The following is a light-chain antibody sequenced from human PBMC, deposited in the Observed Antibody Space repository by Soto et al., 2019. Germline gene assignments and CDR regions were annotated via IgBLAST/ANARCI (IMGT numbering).Light chain of an antibody. Sequence: DIQVIQSPSSLSASVGDRLTISCRASQNIENYLNWYQQKPGRAPKLLIYDASNLEAGVPSRFRGSGSGTDFTFTISRLQPEDIATYYCQQYENLPTFGQGTRLEIK. J-gene: IGKJ5*01. CDR2: DAS. CDR3: QQYENLPT. CDR1: QNIENY. V-gene: IGKV1-33*01.